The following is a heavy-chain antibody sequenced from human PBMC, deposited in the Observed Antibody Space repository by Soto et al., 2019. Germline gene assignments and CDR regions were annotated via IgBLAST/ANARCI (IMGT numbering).Heavy chain of an antibody. D-gene: IGHD6-19*01. Sequence: QVQLVQSGAEVKKPGSSVKVSCKASGGTFSSYAISWVRQAPGQGLEWMGGIIPIFGTANYAQKFQGRVTITAGKSTSTAYMELSSLRSEDTAVYYCARDGLYGGNAPFDYWGQGTLVTVSS. J-gene: IGHJ4*02. CDR3: ARDGLYGGNAPFDY. CDR1: GGTFSSYA. CDR2: IIPIFGTA. V-gene: IGHV1-69*06.